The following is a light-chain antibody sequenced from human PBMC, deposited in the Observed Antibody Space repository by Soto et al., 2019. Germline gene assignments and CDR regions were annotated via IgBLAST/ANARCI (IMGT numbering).Light chain of an antibody. V-gene: IGKV3-11*01. Sequence: EIVLTQSPGTLSLSPGERATLSCRASQSISSSLAWYQQSPGQAPRLLIFDASNRATGIPVRFSGSGSGTDFTLTISSLEPDDFTVYYCQQHSDWPLTLGGGTKVDIK. CDR3: QQHSDWPLT. CDR2: DAS. J-gene: IGKJ4*01. CDR1: QSISSS.